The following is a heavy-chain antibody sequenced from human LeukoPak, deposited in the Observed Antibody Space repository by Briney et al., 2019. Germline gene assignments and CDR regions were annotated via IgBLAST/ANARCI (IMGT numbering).Heavy chain of an antibody. CDR3: AKQMASTLGPDY. Sequence: GGSLRLSCVASGFTFSSYAMHWVRQAPGMGLEWVAVISYDVSTKYYADSVKGRFTISRDNSKNTLYLQMNSLRAEDTALYYCAKQMASTLGPDYWGQGTLVTVSS. J-gene: IGHJ4*02. V-gene: IGHV3-30*04. CDR1: GFTFSSYA. CDR2: ISYDVSTK. D-gene: IGHD5-24*01.